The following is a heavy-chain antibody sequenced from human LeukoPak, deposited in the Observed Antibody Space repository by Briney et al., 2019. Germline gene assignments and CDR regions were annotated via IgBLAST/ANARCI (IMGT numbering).Heavy chain of an antibody. CDR2: INHSGST. Sequence: PSETLSLTCAVYGRSFSGYYWSWIRQPPGKGLEWIGEINHSGSTNYNPSLKSRVTISVDTSKNQFSLKLSSVTAADTAVYYCARGFYYFDYWGQGTLVTVSS. CDR1: GRSFSGYY. V-gene: IGHV4-34*01. CDR3: ARGFYYFDY. J-gene: IGHJ4*02.